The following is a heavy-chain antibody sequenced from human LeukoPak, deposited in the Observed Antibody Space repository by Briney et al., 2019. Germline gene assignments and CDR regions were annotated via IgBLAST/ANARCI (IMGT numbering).Heavy chain of an antibody. V-gene: IGHV3-15*01. CDR2: IKRKGDGGTA. CDR3: TTGSIWVGAFDI. CDR1: GFTFTNAW. Sequence: GGSLRLSCAASGFTFTNAWMTWVRQAPGKGLEWVGRIKRKGDGGTADYAAPVKGRFTISRDDSKATLYLQMNSLKIDDTAVYYCTTGSIWVGAFDIWGQGTTVTVSS. J-gene: IGHJ3*02. D-gene: IGHD7-27*01.